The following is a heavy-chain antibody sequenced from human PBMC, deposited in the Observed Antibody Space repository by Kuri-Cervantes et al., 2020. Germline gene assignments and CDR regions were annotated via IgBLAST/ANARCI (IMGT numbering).Heavy chain of an antibody. CDR2: ISGYNGDT. J-gene: IGHJ5*02. D-gene: IGHD3-3*01. Sequence: ASVKVSCKASGYTFTSYGISWVRQAPGQGIEWMGWISGYNGDTNYEQKVQGRVTMTTDTSTSTAYMGLRSLRADDTAVYYCAREGPRYYDFWRSYNWFDPWGQGTLVTVSS. CDR3: AREGPRYYDFWRSYNWFDP. CDR1: GYTFTSYG. V-gene: IGHV1-18*01.